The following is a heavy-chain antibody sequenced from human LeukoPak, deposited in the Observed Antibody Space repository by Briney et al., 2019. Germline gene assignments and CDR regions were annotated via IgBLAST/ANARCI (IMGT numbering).Heavy chain of an antibody. J-gene: IGHJ4*02. D-gene: IGHD2-21*02. V-gene: IGHV3-33*01. CDR3: ARDLRLLVFDY. CDR1: GFTFSTYG. CDR2: IWYDGSQK. Sequence: GRSLTLYCAASGFTFSTYGMHWVRQAPGKGLEWVAVIWYDGSQKYYADSVKGRFTISRDDSKNTLYLQMNSLRADDTAVYYCARDLRLLVFDYWGQGTLVTVSS.